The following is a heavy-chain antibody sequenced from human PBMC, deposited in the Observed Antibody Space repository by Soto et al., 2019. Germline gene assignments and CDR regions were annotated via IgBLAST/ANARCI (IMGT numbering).Heavy chain of an antibody. CDR1: GFTFSSFA. CDR3: AKAATYCTSSTCLRPANPDV. J-gene: IGHJ6*02. Sequence: GGSLRLSCAASGFTFSSFAMCWVRQAPGKWLEWVSAISASGDSTYYADSVRGRFTISRDNPKNTLYLQMNSLRVEDTAVYYCAKAATYCTSSTCLRPANPDVWGQGTTVTVSS. CDR2: ISASGDST. D-gene: IGHD2-2*01. V-gene: IGHV3-23*01.